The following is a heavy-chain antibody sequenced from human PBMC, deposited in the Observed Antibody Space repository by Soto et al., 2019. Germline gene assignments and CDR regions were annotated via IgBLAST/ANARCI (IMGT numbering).Heavy chain of an antibody. Sequence: ASVKVSCKASGYTFTSYGISWVRQAPGQGLEWMGWISAYNGNTNYAQKLQGRVTMTTDTSTSTAYMELRSLRSDDTAVYYCARDRRCSSTSCYTLGNWFDPWGQGTLVTVSS. CDR3: ARDRRCSSTSCYTLGNWFDP. V-gene: IGHV1-18*04. CDR1: GYTFTSYG. CDR2: ISAYNGNT. J-gene: IGHJ5*02. D-gene: IGHD2-2*02.